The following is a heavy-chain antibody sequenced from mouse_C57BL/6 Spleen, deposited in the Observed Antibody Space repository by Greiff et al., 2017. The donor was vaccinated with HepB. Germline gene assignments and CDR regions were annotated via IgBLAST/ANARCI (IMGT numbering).Heavy chain of an antibody. Sequence: EVQLQQSGAELVRPGASVKLSCTASGFNIKDYYMHWVKQRPEQGLEWIGRIDPEDGDTEYAPKFQGKATMTADTSSNTAYLQLSSLTSEDTAVYYCTTRFITTVVATDWYFDVWGTGTTVTVSS. CDR1: GFNIKDYY. J-gene: IGHJ1*03. CDR2: IDPEDGDT. CDR3: TTRFITTVVATDWYFDV. D-gene: IGHD1-1*01. V-gene: IGHV14-1*01.